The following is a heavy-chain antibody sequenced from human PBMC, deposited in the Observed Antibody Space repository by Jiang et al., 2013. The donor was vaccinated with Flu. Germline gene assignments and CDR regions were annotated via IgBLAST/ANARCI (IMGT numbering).Heavy chain of an antibody. CDR2: IKKDGNGI. CDR3: TRGDI. Sequence: WVGNIKKDGNGIYYADSVKGRFTISRDNDKNSLYLQMNSLRAEDTAVYYCTRGDIWGQGTMVTVS. J-gene: IGHJ3*02. V-gene: IGHV3-7*04.